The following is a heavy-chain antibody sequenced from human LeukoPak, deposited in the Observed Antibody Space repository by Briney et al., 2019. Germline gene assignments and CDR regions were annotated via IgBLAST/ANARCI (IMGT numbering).Heavy chain of an antibody. V-gene: IGHV4-59*01. D-gene: IGHD5-24*01. Sequence: SETLSLTCTVSGGSISTYYWNWIRQPPGKGLEWIGYIYHSGSTNYNPSLQSRVTISVDTSKNQFSLNLNSVTAADTAVYYCAYLWLQSHRSFDYWGQGTLVTVSS. J-gene: IGHJ4*02. CDR1: GGSISTYY. CDR3: AYLWLQSHRSFDY. CDR2: IYHSGST.